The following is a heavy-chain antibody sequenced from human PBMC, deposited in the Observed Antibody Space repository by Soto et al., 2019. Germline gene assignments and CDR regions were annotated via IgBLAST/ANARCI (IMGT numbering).Heavy chain of an antibody. V-gene: IGHV3-72*01. Sequence: GGSLRLSCAASGFTFSDHYMDWVRQAPGKGLEWVGRTRNKANSYTTEYAASVKGRFTISRDDSKNSLYLQMNSLKTEDTAVYYCARESYSSGWYEGHDGIDYWGQGTLVTVSS. D-gene: IGHD6-19*01. CDR3: ARESYSSGWYEGHDGIDY. J-gene: IGHJ4*02. CDR1: GFTFSDHY. CDR2: TRNKANSYTT.